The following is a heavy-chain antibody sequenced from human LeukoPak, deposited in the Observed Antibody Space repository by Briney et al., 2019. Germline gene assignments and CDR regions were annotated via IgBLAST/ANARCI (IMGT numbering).Heavy chain of an antibody. Sequence: PSETLSLTCAVYGGSFSGYYWSWIRQHPGKGLEWIGYIYYSGSTYYNPSLKSRVTISVDTSKNQFSLKLSSVTAADTAVYYCARVPSRIAAAGTYWFDPWGQGTLVTVSS. CDR3: ARVPSRIAAAGTYWFDP. D-gene: IGHD6-13*01. CDR2: IYYSGST. CDR1: GGSFSGYY. J-gene: IGHJ5*02. V-gene: IGHV4-31*11.